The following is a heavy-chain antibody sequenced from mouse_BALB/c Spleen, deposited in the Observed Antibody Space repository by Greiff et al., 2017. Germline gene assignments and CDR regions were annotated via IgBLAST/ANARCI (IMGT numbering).Heavy chain of an antibody. CDR3: ARKGYRYDGYAMDY. V-gene: IGHV1-14*01. CDR1: GYTFTSYV. D-gene: IGHD2-14*01. J-gene: IGHJ4*01. CDR2: INPYNDGT. Sequence: EVQLQQSGPELVKPGASVKMSCKASGYTFTSYVMHWVKQKPGQGLEWIGYINPYNDGTKYNEKFKGKATLTSDKSSSTAYMELSSLTSEDSAVYYCARKGYRYDGYAMDYWGQGTSVTVSS.